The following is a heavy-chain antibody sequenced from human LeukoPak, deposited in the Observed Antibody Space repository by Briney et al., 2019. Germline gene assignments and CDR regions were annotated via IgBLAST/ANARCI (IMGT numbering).Heavy chain of an antibody. J-gene: IGHJ4*02. CDR1: GFTFDDYA. V-gene: IGHV3-9*01. CDR3: AKSPGYYDSSGYYYW. Sequence: PGGSLRLSCAASGFTFDDYAMHWVRQAPGKGLEWVSGISWNSGSIGYADSVKGRFTISRDNSKNTLYLQMNSLRAEDTAVYYCAKSPGYYDSSGYYYWWGQGTLVTVSS. CDR2: ISWNSGSI. D-gene: IGHD3-22*01.